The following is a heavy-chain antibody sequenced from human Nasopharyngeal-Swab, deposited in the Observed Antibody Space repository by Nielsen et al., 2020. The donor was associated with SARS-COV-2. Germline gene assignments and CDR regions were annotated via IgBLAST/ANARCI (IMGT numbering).Heavy chain of an antibody. Sequence: GESLKISCAASGFTVSSTYMSWVRQAPGKGLEWVSVIYSGGSTYYADSVKGRFTISRDNSKNTLYLQMNSLRAEDTAVYYCARDRGGVYYYYGMDVWGQGTTVTVSS. CDR1: GFTVSSTY. CDR2: IYSGGST. V-gene: IGHV3-53*01. D-gene: IGHD3-10*01. CDR3: ARDRGGVYYYYGMDV. J-gene: IGHJ6*02.